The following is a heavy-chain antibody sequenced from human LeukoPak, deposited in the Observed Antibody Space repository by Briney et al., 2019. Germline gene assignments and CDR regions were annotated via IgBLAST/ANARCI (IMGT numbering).Heavy chain of an antibody. CDR3: SLRAFWFDP. Sequence: PGGSLRLSCAVSGFTFSSYDMSWVRQAPGKGLEWVSAISGSGGSTYYADSVKGRFTISRDNSKNTLFLQMNSLRAEDTAVYYCSLRAFWFDPWGQGTLVSVSS. CDR2: ISGSGGST. V-gene: IGHV3-23*01. J-gene: IGHJ5*02. D-gene: IGHD2-21*02. CDR1: GFTFSSYD.